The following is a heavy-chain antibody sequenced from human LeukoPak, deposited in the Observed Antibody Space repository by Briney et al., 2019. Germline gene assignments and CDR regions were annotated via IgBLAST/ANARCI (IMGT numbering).Heavy chain of an antibody. Sequence: GGSLRLSCAASGFTFSSYWMSWVRQAPGKGLEWVANIKQDGSEKYYVDSVKGRFTISRDNAKNSLYLQMNSLRAEDTAVYCCARAEMYYYDSSGYADYWGQGTLVTVSS. CDR2: IKQDGSEK. CDR1: GFTFSSYW. CDR3: ARAEMYYYDSSGYADY. D-gene: IGHD3-22*01. V-gene: IGHV3-7*01. J-gene: IGHJ4*02.